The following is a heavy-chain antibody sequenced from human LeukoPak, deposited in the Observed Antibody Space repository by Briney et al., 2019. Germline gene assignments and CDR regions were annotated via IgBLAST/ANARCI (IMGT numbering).Heavy chain of an antibody. CDR1: GYTLTSYA. J-gene: IGHJ4*02. V-gene: IGHV7-4-1*02. CDR3: ASGAALLRFLEWFPRY. CDR2: INTNTGNP. Sequence: ASVKVSCKASGYTLTSYAMNWVRQAPGQGLEWMGWINTNTGNPTYAQGFTGRFVFSLDTSVSTAYLQISSLKAEDTAVYYCASGAALLRFLEWFPRYWGQGTLVTVSS. D-gene: IGHD3-3*01.